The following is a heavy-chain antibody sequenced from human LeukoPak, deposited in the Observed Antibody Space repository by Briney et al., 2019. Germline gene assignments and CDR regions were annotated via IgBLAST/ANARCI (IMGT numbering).Heavy chain of an antibody. CDR3: AGVYAFDI. J-gene: IGHJ3*02. Sequence: GGSLRLSCTGSGFTFGGYLMSWVRQAPGKGLEWVAFIRYDGSNKYYADSVKGRFTISRDNSKNTLYLQMNSLRAEDTAVYYCAGVYAFDIWGQGTMVTVSS. D-gene: IGHD3-10*01. CDR1: GFTFGGYL. V-gene: IGHV3-30*02. CDR2: IRYDGSNK.